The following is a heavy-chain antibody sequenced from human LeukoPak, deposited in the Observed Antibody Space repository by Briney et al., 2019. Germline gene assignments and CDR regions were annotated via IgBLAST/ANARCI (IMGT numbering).Heavy chain of an antibody. CDR2: IGTAGDT. V-gene: IGHV3-13*04. D-gene: IGHD3-16*01. Sequence: GGSLRLSCAASGFTFSRYDMHWVRQATGKGLEWVPAIGTAGDTYYPGSVKGRFTISRENAKNSSYLQMNSLRAGDTAVYYCARWGTTGFWAFDIWGQGTMVTVSS. CDR3: ARWGTTGFWAFDI. CDR1: GFTFSRYD. J-gene: IGHJ3*02.